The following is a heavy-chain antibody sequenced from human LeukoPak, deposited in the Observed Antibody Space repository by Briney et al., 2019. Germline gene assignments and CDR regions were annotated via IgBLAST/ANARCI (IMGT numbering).Heavy chain of an antibody. V-gene: IGHV3-53*01. CDR2: IYSGGST. Sequence: PGGSLRLSCAASGFTVSSNYMSWVRQAAGKGREWVSVIYSGGSTYYADSVKGRFTISRDNSKNTLYLQMNSLRAEDTAVYYCARDRAGYYMDVWGKGTTVTVSS. CDR1: GFTVSSNY. J-gene: IGHJ6*03. CDR3: ARDRAGYYMDV.